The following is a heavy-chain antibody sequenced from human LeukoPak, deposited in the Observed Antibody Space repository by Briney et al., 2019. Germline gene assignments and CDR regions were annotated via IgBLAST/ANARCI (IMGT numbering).Heavy chain of an antibody. J-gene: IGHJ6*02. Sequence: PGGSLRLSCAASGFTFSSYSMNWVRQAPGKGLEWVSSISSSSSYIYYADSVKGRFTISRDNAKNSLYLQMNSLRAEDTAVYYCARDLYYDILTGYSNGMDVWGQGTTVTVSS. CDR2: ISSSSSYI. V-gene: IGHV3-21*01. CDR1: GFTFSSYS. D-gene: IGHD3-9*01. CDR3: ARDLYYDILTGYSNGMDV.